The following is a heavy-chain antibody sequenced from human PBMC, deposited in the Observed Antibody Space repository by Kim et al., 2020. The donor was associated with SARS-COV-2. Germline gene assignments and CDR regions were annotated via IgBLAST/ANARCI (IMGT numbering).Heavy chain of an antibody. CDR1: GLAFRRYA. CDR2: ISDSGAGT. D-gene: IGHD6-19*01. CDR3: AKVGIAVNALDV. J-gene: IGHJ6*02. Sequence: GGSLRLSCAASGLAFRRYAMSWVRQAPGKGLEWVSTISDSGAGTDNADSVKGRFTISRDNSENTLYLQMNNLRAEDTAIYYCAKVGIAVNALDVWGQGTTVTVSS. V-gene: IGHV3-23*01.